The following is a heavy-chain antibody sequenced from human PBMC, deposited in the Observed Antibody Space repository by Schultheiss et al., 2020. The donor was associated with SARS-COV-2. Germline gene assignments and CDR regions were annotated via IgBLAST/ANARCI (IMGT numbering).Heavy chain of an antibody. Sequence: SQTLSLTCAVSGGSISSGGYSWSWIRQPPGKGLEWIGEIYHSGSTSYNPSLKSRVAISVDTSKNQFSLKLSSVTAADTAVYYCARIRLYSSSSYPWGQGTLVTVSS. V-gene: IGHV4-30-2*01. D-gene: IGHD6-6*01. CDR1: GGSISSGGYS. CDR3: ARIRLYSSSSYP. J-gene: IGHJ5*02. CDR2: IYHSGST.